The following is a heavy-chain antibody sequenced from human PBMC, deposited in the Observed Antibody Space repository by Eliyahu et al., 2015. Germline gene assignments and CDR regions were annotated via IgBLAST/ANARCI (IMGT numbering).Heavy chain of an antibody. J-gene: IGHJ4*02. CDR3: ASGPVPSFDY. CDR2: ISTSGSTI. CDR1: GFSFSDYY. D-gene: IGHD2-2*01. Sequence: QVQLVESGGGLVKPGGSLRLXCXASGFSFSDYYMSWIRQAPGKGLGWVSYISTSGSTIYYADSVKGRFTISRDNAKNSLYLQMNSLRVEDTAVYYCASGPVPSFDYWGQGTLVTVSS. V-gene: IGHV3-11*01.